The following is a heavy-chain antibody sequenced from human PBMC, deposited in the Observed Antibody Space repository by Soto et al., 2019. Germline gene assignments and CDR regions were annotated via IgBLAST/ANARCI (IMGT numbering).Heavy chain of an antibody. D-gene: IGHD3-16*02. CDR3: ARDRYTPRPPIKTYNWFDP. Sequence: PGGSLRLSCAASGFTFSSYGMHWVRQAPGKGLEWVAVIWYDGSNKYYADSVKGRFTISRDNSKNTLYLQMNSLRAEDTAVYYCARDRYTPRPPIKTYNWFDPWGQGTLVTVSS. CDR1: GFTFSSYG. J-gene: IGHJ5*02. V-gene: IGHV3-33*01. CDR2: IWYDGSNK.